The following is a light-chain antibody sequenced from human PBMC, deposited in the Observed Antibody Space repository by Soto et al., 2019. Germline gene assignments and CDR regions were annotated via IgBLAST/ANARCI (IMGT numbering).Light chain of an antibody. Sequence: DIQMTQSPSSLSASVGDRVTITCRASQSISSYLNWYQQKPGKAPKLLIYAASSLQSGVPSRFSGSGSGTDFTLTISSLQPEVFATYSCQQSYSTPWTSGQGTRVKIK. CDR2: AAS. CDR3: QQSYSTPWT. J-gene: IGKJ1*01. V-gene: IGKV1-39*01. CDR1: QSISSY.